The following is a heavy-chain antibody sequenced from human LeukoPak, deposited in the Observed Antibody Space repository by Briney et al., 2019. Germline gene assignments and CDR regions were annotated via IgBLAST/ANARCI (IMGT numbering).Heavy chain of an antibody. CDR1: GGSISSSSYY. V-gene: IGHV4-39*01. D-gene: IGHD3-9*01. Sequence: SETLSLTCTVSGGSISSSSYYWGWIRQPPGKGLEWIGSIYYSGSTYYNPSLKSRVTISVDTSKNQFSLKLSSVTAADTAVYYCARRLTGLPLAAFDIWGLGTMVTVSS. J-gene: IGHJ3*02. CDR3: ARRLTGLPLAAFDI. CDR2: IYYSGST.